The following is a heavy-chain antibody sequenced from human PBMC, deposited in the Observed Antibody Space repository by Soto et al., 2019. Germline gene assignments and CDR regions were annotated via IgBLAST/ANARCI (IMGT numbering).Heavy chain of an antibody. CDR1: GYTLTELS. D-gene: IGHD6-19*01. J-gene: IGHJ5*02. CDR2: FDPEDGET. Sequence: ASVKVSCKVSGYTLTELSMHWVRQAPGKGFEWMGGFDPEDGETIYAQKFQGRVTMTEDTSTDTAYMELSSLRSEDMAVYYCATGSGWYRSWFDPWGQGTLVTVSS. CDR3: ATGSGWYRSWFDP. V-gene: IGHV1-24*01.